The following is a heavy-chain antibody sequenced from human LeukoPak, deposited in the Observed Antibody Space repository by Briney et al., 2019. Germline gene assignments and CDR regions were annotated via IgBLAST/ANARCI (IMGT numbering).Heavy chain of an antibody. CDR2: ISSSSSYI. D-gene: IGHD3-9*01. Sequence: GGSLRLSCAASGFTFSDYSMNWVRQAPGKGQEWVSSISSSSSYIYYADSVKGRFTISRDNARNSLYLLMNSLRAEDTAVYYCARGGRSTYFDWSPDYWGQGTLVTVSS. CDR1: GFTFSDYS. CDR3: ARGGRSTYFDWSPDY. J-gene: IGHJ4*02. V-gene: IGHV3-21*01.